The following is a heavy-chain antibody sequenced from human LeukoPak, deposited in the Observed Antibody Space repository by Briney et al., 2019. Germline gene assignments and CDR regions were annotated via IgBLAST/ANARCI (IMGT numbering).Heavy chain of an antibody. V-gene: IGHV3-30-3*01. D-gene: IGHD6-19*01. CDR3: ARRSSGGNEGPFDY. CDR1: GFTFSSYA. J-gene: IGHJ4*02. Sequence: GGSLRLSCAASGFTFSSYAMHWVRQAPGKGLEWVAVISYDGSNKYYADSAKGRFTISRDNARNSLYLQMNSLRAEDTAVYYCARRSSGGNEGPFDYWGQGTLVTVSS. CDR2: ISYDGSNK.